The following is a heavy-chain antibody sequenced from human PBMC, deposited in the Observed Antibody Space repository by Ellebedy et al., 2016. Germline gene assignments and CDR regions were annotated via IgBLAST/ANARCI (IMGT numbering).Heavy chain of an antibody. J-gene: IGHJ6*02. CDR2: INPNSGGT. Sequence: ASVKVSCXASGYTFTGYYMHWVRQAPGQGLEWMGWINPNSGGTNYAQKFQGRVTMTRDTSISTAYMELSRLRSDDTAVYYCARGGPHYGDYYYYGMDVWGQGTTVTVSS. V-gene: IGHV1-2*02. D-gene: IGHD4-17*01. CDR3: ARGGPHYGDYYYYGMDV. CDR1: GYTFTGYY.